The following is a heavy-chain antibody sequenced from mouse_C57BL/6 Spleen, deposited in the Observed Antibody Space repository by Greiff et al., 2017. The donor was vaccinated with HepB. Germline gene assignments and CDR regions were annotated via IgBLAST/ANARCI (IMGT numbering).Heavy chain of an antibody. J-gene: IGHJ2*01. CDR3: ERQDPYSNYYGDY. V-gene: IGHV5-9*01. Sequence: EVMLVESGGGLVQPGGSLKLSCAASGFTFSSYTMSWVRQTPEKRLEWVATISGGGGNTYYPDSVKGRFTISRDNAKNTLYLQMRSLRSEDTAWYYGERQDPYSNYYGDYWGKGTTLTVAS. CDR1: GFTFSSYT. D-gene: IGHD2-5*01. CDR2: ISGGGGNT.